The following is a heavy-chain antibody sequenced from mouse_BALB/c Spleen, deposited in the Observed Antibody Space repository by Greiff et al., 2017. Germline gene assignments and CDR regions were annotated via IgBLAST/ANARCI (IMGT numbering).Heavy chain of an antibody. V-gene: IGHV2-9-2*01. CDR2: IWTGGGT. CDR1: GFSLTSYD. CDR3: VRWGAFAY. Sequence: VKLMESGPGLVAPSQSLSITCTVSGFSLTSYDISWIRQPPGKGLEWLGVIWTGGGTNYNSAFMSRLSTSKDNSKSQVFLKMNSLQTDDTAIYYCVRWGAFAYWGQGTLVTVSA. J-gene: IGHJ3*01.